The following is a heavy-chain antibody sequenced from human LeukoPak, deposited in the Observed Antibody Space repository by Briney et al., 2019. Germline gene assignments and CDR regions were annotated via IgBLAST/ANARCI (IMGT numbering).Heavy chain of an antibody. Sequence: GGSLRLSCAASGFTFSSYAMHWVRQAPGERLEWVAVMFYDGSIGYYADSVKGRFTISRDNAKNSLYLQMNSLRAEDTAVHYCARELYYYDSSGYTYYYYYYMDVWGKGTTVTVSS. D-gene: IGHD3-22*01. CDR1: GFTFSSYA. J-gene: IGHJ6*03. V-gene: IGHV3-30*04. CDR2: MFYDGSIG. CDR3: ARELYYYDSSGYTYYYYYYMDV.